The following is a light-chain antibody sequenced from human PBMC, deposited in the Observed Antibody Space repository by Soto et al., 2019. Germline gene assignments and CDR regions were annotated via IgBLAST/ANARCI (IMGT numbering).Light chain of an antibody. CDR3: CSYAGSYTYV. CDR1: SSDVGDYDY. V-gene: IGLV2-11*01. CDR2: DVS. Sequence: QSALTQPRSVSGSPGQSVTISCTGTSSDVGDYDYVSWYQQHPGKAPKVMIYDVSKRPSGGPDRFSGSKSGITASLTISGLQAEDEADYYCCSYAGSYTYVFGTGTKLTVL. J-gene: IGLJ1*01.